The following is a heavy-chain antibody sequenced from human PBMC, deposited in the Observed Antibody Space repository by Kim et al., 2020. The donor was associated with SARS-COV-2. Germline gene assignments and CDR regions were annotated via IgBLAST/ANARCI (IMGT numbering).Heavy chain of an antibody. CDR3: ARGRSYGVRSSFDL. Sequence: SETLSLTCAVSGGSFTDFFWNWIRLSPREGLQWIAHIDHGGVRSYSPSFASRVTISVDTSGNRFSLKMDSLTVADTALYYCARGRSYGVRSSFDLWGHGTPVSV. CDR1: GGSFTDFF. V-gene: IGHV4-34*01. D-gene: IGHD4-17*01. J-gene: IGHJ2*01. CDR2: IDHGGVR.